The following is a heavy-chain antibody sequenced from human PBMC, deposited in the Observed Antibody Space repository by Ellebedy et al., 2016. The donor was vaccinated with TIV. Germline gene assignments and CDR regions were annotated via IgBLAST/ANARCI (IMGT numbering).Heavy chain of an antibody. CDR1: GFTFSSYA. Sequence: GGSLRLSCAASGFTFSSYAMHWVRQAPGKGLEWVAVISYDGSDKYYADSVKGRFTISIGNSKNTLYLQMNSLRVEDTAVYYCARDRGYSGSYYHFAYWGQGTLVTVSS. J-gene: IGHJ4*02. CDR3: ARDRGYSGSYYHFAY. V-gene: IGHV3-30*04. CDR2: ISYDGSDK. D-gene: IGHD1-26*01.